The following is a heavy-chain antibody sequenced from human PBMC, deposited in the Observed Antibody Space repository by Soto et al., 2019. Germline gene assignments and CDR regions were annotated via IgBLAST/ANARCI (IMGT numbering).Heavy chain of an antibody. V-gene: IGHV4-59*01. J-gene: IGHJ6*02. D-gene: IGHD2-2*02. CDR3: ARDRYCSSTSCYKDYYYGMDV. CDR1: GGSISSYY. Sequence: QVQLQESGPGLVKPSETLSLTFTVSGGSISSYYWSWIRQPPGKGLEWIGYIYYSGSTNYNPSLKSRVTISVDTSKNQFSLKLSSVTAADTAVYYCARDRYCSSTSCYKDYYYGMDVWGQGTTVTVSS. CDR2: IYYSGST.